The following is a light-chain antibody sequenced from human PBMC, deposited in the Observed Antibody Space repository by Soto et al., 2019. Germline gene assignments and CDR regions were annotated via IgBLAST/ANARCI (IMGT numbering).Light chain of an antibody. CDR1: QAVNSW. CDR3: QQSNNHPIS. CDR2: DVS. Sequence: QLTQPPSSISASVGDRVTITCRVSQAVNSWLAWFQQKPGMAPKLVIYDVSSLQSGVPSRFSGSGSGTEFTLTISSLQPEDFATYYCQQSNNHPISFGQGTRLEIK. V-gene: IGKV1-12*01. J-gene: IGKJ5*01.